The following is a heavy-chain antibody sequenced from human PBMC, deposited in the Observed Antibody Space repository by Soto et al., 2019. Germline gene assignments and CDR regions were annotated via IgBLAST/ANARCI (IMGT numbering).Heavy chain of an antibody. J-gene: IGHJ5*02. V-gene: IGHV3-74*01. Sequence: GGSLRLSCAASGLTFNRYWMHWVRHAPGEGLVWVSHINTDGTNSNYADSVKGRFTISRDNAKSTLFLQMNSLRAEDTAVYYCAREFCSGGNCYTYYFDPWGQGIPVTVSS. CDR3: AREFCSGGNCYTYYFDP. D-gene: IGHD2-15*01. CDR2: INTDGTNS. CDR1: GLTFNRYW.